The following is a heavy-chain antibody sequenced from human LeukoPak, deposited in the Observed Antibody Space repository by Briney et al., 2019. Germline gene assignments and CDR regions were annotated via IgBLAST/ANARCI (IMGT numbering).Heavy chain of an antibody. V-gene: IGHV4-4*07. CDR3: ARRSSGYYYREYYFDY. D-gene: IGHD3-22*01. J-gene: IGHJ4*02. Sequence: PSETLSLTCTVSGDSISNYYWSWIRQPAGKGLEGIWRIYTSGRTNYNPSLKSRVTMSVDTSKNQFSLKLSSVTAADTAVYYCARRSSGYYYREYYFDYWGQGTLVTVSS. CDR1: GDSISNYY. CDR2: IYTSGRT.